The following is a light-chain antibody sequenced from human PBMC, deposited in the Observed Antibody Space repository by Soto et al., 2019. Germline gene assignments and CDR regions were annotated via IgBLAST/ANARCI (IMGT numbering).Light chain of an antibody. CDR1: SSNIGANYG. CDR2: GNT. V-gene: IGLV1-40*01. Sequence: QSVLAQPASVSGAPGQRVTISCTGSSSNIGANYGVHWYQQLPGSAPKLLIYGNTNRASGVPDRFSGSKSGTSASLAISGLQAEDEADYYCQSYDSSLSGVLFGGGTKRPS. CDR3: QSYDSSLSGVL. J-gene: IGLJ2*01.